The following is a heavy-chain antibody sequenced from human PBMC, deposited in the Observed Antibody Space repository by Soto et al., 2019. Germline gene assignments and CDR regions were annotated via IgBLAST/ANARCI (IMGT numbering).Heavy chain of an antibody. Sequence: QVQLVESGGGVVQPGRSLRLSCAASGFTFSNSGMHWVRQAPGKGLEWVAVITYDGSNKYYADSVKGRFAISRDNSKNTLYLQMNSLRAEDSAVYYCAKGTSGWSSDFDYWGQGTLVTVSS. CDR2: ITYDGSNK. V-gene: IGHV3-30*18. D-gene: IGHD6-19*01. CDR3: AKGTSGWSSDFDY. CDR1: GFTFSNSG. J-gene: IGHJ4*02.